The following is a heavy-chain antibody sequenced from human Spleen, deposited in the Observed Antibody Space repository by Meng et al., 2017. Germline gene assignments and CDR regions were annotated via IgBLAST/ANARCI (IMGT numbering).Heavy chain of an antibody. J-gene: IGHJ4*02. CDR2: IKQDGSEK. CDR1: GFTFSSYA. D-gene: IGHD6-13*01. CDR3: TTHFGSNFYRVHY. Sequence: GESLKISCAASGFTFSSYAMSWVRQAPGKGLEWVANIKQDGSEKYYVDSVKGRFTISRDNAKNSLYLQMNSLRAEDTAVYYCTTHFGSNFYRVHYWGQGTLVTVSS. V-gene: IGHV3-7*01.